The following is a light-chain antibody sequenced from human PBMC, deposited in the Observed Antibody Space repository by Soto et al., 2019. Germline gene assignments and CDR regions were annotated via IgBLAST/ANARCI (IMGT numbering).Light chain of an antibody. V-gene: IGLV2-14*01. J-gene: IGLJ2*01. CDR1: SSDIGDYDY. Sequence: QSALTQPASVSGSPGQSITISCTGTSSDIGDYDYVSWYQHHPGKAPKLIIYEVTNRPSGVSNRFSGSKSGSTASLTISVLQAEDEAEYYGTSYTTTSAVVFGGGTKLTV. CDR3: TSYTTTSAVV. CDR2: EVT.